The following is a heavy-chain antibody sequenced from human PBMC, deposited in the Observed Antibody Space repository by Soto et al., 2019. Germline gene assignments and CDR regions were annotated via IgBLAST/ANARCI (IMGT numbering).Heavy chain of an antibody. Sequence: GGSLRLSCAASGFIFSNYGIHWVRQAPGKGLEWVALIWYDGSNKYYADSVKGRFIVSRDNTNNTVYLQLNRLTADDTAMYYCARGGVVAGSQDFWGPGTLVTVSS. CDR1: GFIFSNYG. CDR3: ARGGVVAGSQDF. CDR2: IWYDGSNK. J-gene: IGHJ4*02. D-gene: IGHD6-19*01. V-gene: IGHV3-33*01.